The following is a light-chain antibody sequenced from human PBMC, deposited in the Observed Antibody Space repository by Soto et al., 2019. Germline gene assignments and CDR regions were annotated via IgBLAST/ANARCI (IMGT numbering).Light chain of an antibody. CDR1: QSVSSSY. Sequence: SKSADAVSLKKGERATLSCRASQSVSSSYLAWYQQKPGQAPRLLIYGVSTRATGIPDRFSGSGSGTDFTLTISILHPEDFAVDYCQLYGIPPQPFG. V-gene: IGKV3-20*01. CDR3: QLYGIPPQP. CDR2: GVS. J-gene: IGKJ2*01.